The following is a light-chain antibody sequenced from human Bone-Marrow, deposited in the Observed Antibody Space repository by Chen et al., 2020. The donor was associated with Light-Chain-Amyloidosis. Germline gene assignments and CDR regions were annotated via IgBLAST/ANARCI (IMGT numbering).Light chain of an antibody. CDR1: QTISSNY. CDR2: GSS. Sequence: EIVLTQSPGTLSLSPGEGANLSCRASQTISSNYLTWYQQKFGQAPRLLIYGSSSRATGIPDRFTGSGSGTDFTLTINRLDPEDFAMYYCQQYGTSPLTFGGGTKVEIK. J-gene: IGKJ4*01. V-gene: IGKV3-20*01. CDR3: QQYGTSPLT.